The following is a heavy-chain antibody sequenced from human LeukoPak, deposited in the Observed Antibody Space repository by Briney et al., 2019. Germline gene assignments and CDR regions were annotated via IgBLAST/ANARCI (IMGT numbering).Heavy chain of an antibody. CDR1: GFTVSNNY. V-gene: IGHV3-66*01. Sequence: AGGSLRLSCAAFGFTVSNNYMSWVRQAPGKGLEWVSSMYSDGSTFYADSVKGRFIISRDTSKNTLYLQMNSLRVEDMAVYYCATDFEVSALSDWGQGTLVTVSS. CDR2: MYSDGST. D-gene: IGHD3-9*01. J-gene: IGHJ1*01. CDR3: ATDFEVSALSD.